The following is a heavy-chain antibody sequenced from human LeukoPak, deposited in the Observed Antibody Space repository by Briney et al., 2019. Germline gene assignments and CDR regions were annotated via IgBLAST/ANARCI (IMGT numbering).Heavy chain of an antibody. J-gene: IGHJ6*02. Sequence: GASVKVSCKASGYTFTSYGISWVRQAPGQGLEWMGWISAYNGNTNYAQKLQGRVTMTTDTSTSTAYMELRSLRSDDTAVYYCARDQNGLLLWFGEFSYYYYCYGMDVWGQGTTVTVSS. CDR3: ARDQNGLLLWFGEFSYYYYCYGMDV. CDR1: GYTFTSYG. D-gene: IGHD3-10*01. CDR2: ISAYNGNT. V-gene: IGHV1-18*01.